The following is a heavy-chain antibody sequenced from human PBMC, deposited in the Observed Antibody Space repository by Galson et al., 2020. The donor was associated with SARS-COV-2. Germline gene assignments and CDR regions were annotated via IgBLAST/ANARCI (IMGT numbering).Heavy chain of an antibody. J-gene: IGHJ6*02. V-gene: IGHV4-59*01. Sequence: SETLSPTCSVSDGPMSSYYWSWIRQPPRKGLEWIGYISYSGSANYNPSLRSRVTISVDLSKNQFSLKVTSVTAAATAVYYCARDPAPLYGDNYYYGMDVWGRGTTVTVSS. CDR1: DGPMSSYY. CDR3: ARDPAPLYGDNYYYGMDV. CDR2: ISYSGSA. D-gene: IGHD4-17*01.